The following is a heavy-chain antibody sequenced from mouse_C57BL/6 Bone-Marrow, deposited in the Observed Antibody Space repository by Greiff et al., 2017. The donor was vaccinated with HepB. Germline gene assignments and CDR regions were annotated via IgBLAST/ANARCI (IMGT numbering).Heavy chain of an antibody. CDR2: IYPGSGST. CDR1: GYTFTSYW. D-gene: IGHD1-1*02. J-gene: IGHJ2*01. Sequence: QVQLQQSGAELVKPGASVKMSCKASGYTFTSYWITWVKQRPGQGLEWIGDIYPGSGSTNYNEKFKSKATLTVDTSSSTAYMQLSSLTSEDSAVYYCARRGRWYPYFDYWGQGTTLTVSS. V-gene: IGHV1-55*01. CDR3: ARRGRWYPYFDY.